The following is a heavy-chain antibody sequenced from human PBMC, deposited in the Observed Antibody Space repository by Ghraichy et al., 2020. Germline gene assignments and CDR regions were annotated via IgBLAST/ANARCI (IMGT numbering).Heavy chain of an antibody. V-gene: IGHV3-7*03. CDR2: IKQDGSEK. Sequence: GESLNTSCEVSGLTFSSYWMSWVRQAPGKGLEWVANIKQDGSEKYYVDSVKGRFTISRDNADNSLYLQLNSLRDEDTAVYYCAGDRLPGSYRGLHVWGQGTTVTVSS. CDR1: GLTFSSYW. D-gene: IGHD7-27*01. J-gene: IGHJ6*02. CDR3: AGDRLPGSYRGLHV.